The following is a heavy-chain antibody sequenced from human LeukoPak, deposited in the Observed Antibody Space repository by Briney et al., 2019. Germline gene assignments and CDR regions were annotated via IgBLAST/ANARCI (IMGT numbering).Heavy chain of an antibody. CDR3: ARVEWELLTD. CDR1: GGSFSGYY. V-gene: IGHV4-34*01. Sequence: SETLSLTCAVYGGSFSGYYWSWIRQPPGKGLEWIGEINHSGSTNYNPSLKSRVTISVDTSKNQFSLKLSSVTAADTAVYYCARVEWELLTDWGQGILVTVSS. D-gene: IGHD1-26*01. J-gene: IGHJ4*02. CDR2: INHSGST.